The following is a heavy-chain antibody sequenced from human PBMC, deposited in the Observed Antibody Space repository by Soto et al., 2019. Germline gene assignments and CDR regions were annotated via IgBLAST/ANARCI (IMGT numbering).Heavy chain of an antibody. V-gene: IGHV3-33*01. CDR3: ARDYTRLLWNYGIVGY. CDR2: IWYDGSNK. D-gene: IGHD1-7*01. CDR1: GFTFSSYG. Sequence: PGGSLRLSCAASGFTFSSYGMHWVRQAPGKGLEWVAVIWYDGSNKYYADSVKGRFTISRDNSKNTLYLQMNSLRAEDTAVYYCARDYTRLLWNYGIVGYWGQGTLVTVSS. J-gene: IGHJ4*02.